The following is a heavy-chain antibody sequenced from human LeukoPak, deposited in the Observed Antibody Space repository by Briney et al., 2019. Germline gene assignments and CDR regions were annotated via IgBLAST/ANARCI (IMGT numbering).Heavy chain of an antibody. V-gene: IGHV3-66*01. CDR1: RFTVSSNY. CDR3: ARATHSSSWYYYYYYYMDV. D-gene: IGHD6-13*01. J-gene: IGHJ6*03. Sequence: GGSLRLSCAASRFTVSSNYMSWVRQAPGKGLEWVSIIYSGGSTYYADSVKGRFTVSRDNSKNTLYLHMNSLRAEDTAVYYCARATHSSSWYYYYYYYMDVWGKGTTVTISS. CDR2: IYSGGST.